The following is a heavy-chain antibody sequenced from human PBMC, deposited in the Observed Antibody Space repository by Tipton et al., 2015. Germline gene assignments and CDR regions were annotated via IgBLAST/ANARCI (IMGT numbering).Heavy chain of an antibody. CDR3: ACQDYDSLTRDYQTVDY. V-gene: IGHV4-38-2*01. Sequence: TLSLTCAVSGYSISSGYYWGWIRQPPGKGLEWIGSIYYSGSTYHNPSLKSRVSIFVDTSKNQFSLKLSSVTAADTAVYYCACQDYDSLTRDYQTVDYWGQGTLVTVSS. CDR2: IYYSGST. CDR1: GYSISSGYY. D-gene: IGHD3-9*01. J-gene: IGHJ4*02.